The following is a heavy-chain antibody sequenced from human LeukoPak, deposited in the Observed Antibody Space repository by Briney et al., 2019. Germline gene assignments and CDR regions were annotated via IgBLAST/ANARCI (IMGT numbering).Heavy chain of an antibody. CDR2: ISSSSSYI. CDR1: GFTFSSYS. D-gene: IGHD5-24*01. J-gene: IGHJ4*02. CDR3: ARNGLRDGYNSFDY. Sequence: GGSLSLSCAASGFTFSSYSMNWVRQAPGKGLEWVSSISSSSSYIYYADSVKGRFTISRDNAKNSLYLQMNSLRAEDTAVYYCARNGLRDGYNSFDYWGQGTLVTVSS. V-gene: IGHV3-21*01.